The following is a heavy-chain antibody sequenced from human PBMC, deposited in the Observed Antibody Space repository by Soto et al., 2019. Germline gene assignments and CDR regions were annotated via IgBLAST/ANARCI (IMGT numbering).Heavy chain of an antibody. Sequence: QVQLVESGGGVVKPGRSLRLSCAASGFTFSNYGLHWVRQAPGKGLEWVADIWYDGRSKNYVDSVKGRFTISRDNTKNTLYLEMNSLRAEDSAVYYCGRVDRYYGMDVWGQGTTVTVSS. CDR1: GFTFSNYG. V-gene: IGHV3-33*01. CDR3: GRVDRYYGMDV. CDR2: IWYDGRSK. J-gene: IGHJ6*02.